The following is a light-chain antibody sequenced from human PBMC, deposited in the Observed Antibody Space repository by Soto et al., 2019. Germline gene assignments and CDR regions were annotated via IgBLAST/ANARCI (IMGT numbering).Light chain of an antibody. V-gene: IGKV1-39*01. J-gene: IGKJ2*01. CDR3: QQSYSTPPYT. CDR2: AAY. Sequence: DIQMTQSPSSLSASVGDRVTITCRASQGISNYLAWYQLKPGKAPKLLIFAAYNLQSGVPSRFSGSGSGTDFTLTISSLQPEDFATYYCQQSYSTPPYTFGQGTKLDMK. CDR1: QGISNY.